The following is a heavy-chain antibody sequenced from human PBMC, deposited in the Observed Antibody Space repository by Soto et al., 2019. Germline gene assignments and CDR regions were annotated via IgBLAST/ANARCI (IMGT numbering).Heavy chain of an antibody. Sequence: PGGSLRLSCAASGFTFSSYAMSWVRQAPGKGLEWVSAISGSGGSTYYADSVKGRFTISRDNSKNTLYLQMNSLRAEDTAVYYCAKDLFFDWNDAPGYYMDVWGKGTTVTVSS. V-gene: IGHV3-23*01. CDR1: GFTFSSYA. J-gene: IGHJ6*03. CDR3: AKDLFFDWNDAPGYYMDV. D-gene: IGHD1-1*01. CDR2: ISGSGGST.